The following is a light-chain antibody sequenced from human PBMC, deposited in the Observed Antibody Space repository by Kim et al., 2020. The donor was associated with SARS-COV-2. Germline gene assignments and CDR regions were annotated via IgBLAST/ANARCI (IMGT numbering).Light chain of an antibody. Sequence: ASVGDRVTISCQASQNVRKFLNWYQQKPGKAPKLLIYDASSLHTGVPSRFSGSGSGTDFTFTITSLQPEDITTYYCQHYDSLPISFGQGTRLEIK. CDR3: QHYDSLPIS. J-gene: IGKJ5*01. CDR1: QNVRKF. CDR2: DAS. V-gene: IGKV1-33*01.